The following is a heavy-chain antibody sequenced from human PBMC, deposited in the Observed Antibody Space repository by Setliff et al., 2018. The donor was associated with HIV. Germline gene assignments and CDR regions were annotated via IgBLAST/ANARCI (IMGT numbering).Heavy chain of an antibody. CDR1: GGSISSGDYF. V-gene: IGHV4-30-4*08. D-gene: IGHD3-10*01. CDR3: ARAGGSGSYYWFDP. J-gene: IGHJ5*02. Sequence: SETLSLTCTVSGGSISSGDYFWSWIRQPPGKGLKWIGYIYYSGSTYYNPSLKSRVTISVDTSKNQFSLKLSSVTAADTAVYYCARAGGSGSYYWFDPWGQGTLVTVSS. CDR2: IYYSGST.